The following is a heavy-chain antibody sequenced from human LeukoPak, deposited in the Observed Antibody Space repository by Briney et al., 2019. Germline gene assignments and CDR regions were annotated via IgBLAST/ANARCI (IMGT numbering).Heavy chain of an antibody. CDR1: GFTFSDYY. V-gene: IGHV3-30*02. J-gene: IGHJ6*03. CDR3: AKGSDIHYYMDV. CDR2: IRYDGSNK. Sequence: GGSLRLSCAASGFTFSDYYMSWIRQAPGKGLEWVAFIRYDGSNKYYADSVKGRFTISRDNSKNTLYLQMNSLRAEDTAVYYCAKGSDIHYYMDVWGKGTTVTVSS.